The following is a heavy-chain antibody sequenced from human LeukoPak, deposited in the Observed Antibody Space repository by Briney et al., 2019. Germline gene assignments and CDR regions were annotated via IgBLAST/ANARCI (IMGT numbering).Heavy chain of an antibody. CDR3: ARALYSSSWYAFDY. V-gene: IGHV3-48*04. J-gene: IGHJ4*02. Sequence: PGGSLRLSCAASGFTFSSYSMNWVRQAPGKGLEWVSYISSSSSTIYYADSVKGRFTISRDNAKNSLYLQMNSLRAEDTAVYYCARALYSSSWYAFDYWGQGTLVTVSS. CDR1: GFTFSSYS. D-gene: IGHD6-13*01. CDR2: ISSSSSTI.